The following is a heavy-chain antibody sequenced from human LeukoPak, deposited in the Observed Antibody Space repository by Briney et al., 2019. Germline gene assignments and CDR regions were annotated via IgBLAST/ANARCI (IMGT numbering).Heavy chain of an antibody. Sequence: SETLFLTCTVSGGSISSSSYYWGWIRQPPGKGLEWIGSIYYSGSTYYNPSLKSRVTISVDTSKNQFSLKLSSVTPEDTAVYYCARDSSGWYFDYWGQGTLVTVSS. CDR1: GGSISSSSYY. J-gene: IGHJ4*02. CDR3: ARDSSGWYFDY. CDR2: IYYSGST. D-gene: IGHD6-19*01. V-gene: IGHV4-39*02.